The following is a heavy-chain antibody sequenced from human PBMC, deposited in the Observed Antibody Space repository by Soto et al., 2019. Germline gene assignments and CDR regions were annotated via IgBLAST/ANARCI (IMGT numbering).Heavy chain of an antibody. V-gene: IGHV1-46*01. CDR1: GYTFTSYY. D-gene: IGHD6-13*01. CDR3: AKKDRLAGHRESGMDV. Sequence: GASVKVSCKASGYTFTSYYMHCVRQAPGQGLEWMGIINPSGGSTSCAQKFQGRVTMTRDTPTSTVYMELSSLRSEDTAVYYCAKKDRLAGHRESGMDVWGQGTTVTVPS. CDR2: INPSGGST. J-gene: IGHJ6*02.